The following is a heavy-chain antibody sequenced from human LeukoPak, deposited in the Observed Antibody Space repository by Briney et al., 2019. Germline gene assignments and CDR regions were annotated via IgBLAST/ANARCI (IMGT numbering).Heavy chain of an antibody. J-gene: IGHJ4*02. V-gene: IGHV3-30*02. CDR1: GFTFSSYD. CDR3: ARDSTRQQLYYFDY. D-gene: IGHD6-13*01. CDR2: MQYDGSIK. Sequence: GGSLRLSCAASGFTFSSYDMHWVRQAPGKGLEWVAFMQYDGSIKYYADSVKGRFTISRDNSKNTLYLQMDSLRADDTAVYFWARDSTRQQLYYFDYWGRGTLVTVSS.